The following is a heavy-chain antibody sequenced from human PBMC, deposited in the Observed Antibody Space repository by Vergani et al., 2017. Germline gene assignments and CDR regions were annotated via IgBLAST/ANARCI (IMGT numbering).Heavy chain of an antibody. Sequence: QVQLVQSGAEVKKPGASVKVSCKASGYTFTGYYIHWVRQAPGQGLEWMGRINPNSGGTNYAQKFQGRVTMTRDTSISTAYMEMSRLRSDDTAVYYCARPLGAPAVAGTDXFDPWGQGTQVTVSS. D-gene: IGHD6-19*01. J-gene: IGHJ5*02. CDR2: INPNSGGT. CDR1: GYTFTGYY. V-gene: IGHV1-2*06. CDR3: ARPLGAPAVAGTDXFDP.